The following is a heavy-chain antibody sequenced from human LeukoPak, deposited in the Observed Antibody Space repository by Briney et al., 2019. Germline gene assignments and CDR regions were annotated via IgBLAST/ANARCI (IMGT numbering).Heavy chain of an antibody. D-gene: IGHD1-26*01. J-gene: IGHJ4*02. Sequence: GGSLRLSCAASGFTFSSYAMSWVPQAPGKGLECVSAISGSGGSTYYADSVKGRFTISRDNSKNTLYLQMNSLRAEDTAVYYCAKSIGGATKAAIGWDYWGQGTLVTVSS. CDR3: AKSIGGATKAAIGWDY. CDR1: GFTFSSYA. V-gene: IGHV3-23*01. CDR2: ISGSGGST.